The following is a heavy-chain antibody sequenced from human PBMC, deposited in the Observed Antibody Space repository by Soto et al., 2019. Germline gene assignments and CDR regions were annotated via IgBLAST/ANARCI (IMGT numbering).Heavy chain of an antibody. CDR2: IYPGDSEI. CDR1: GYSFTSYW. V-gene: IGHV5-51*01. J-gene: IGHJ4*02. Sequence: PGESLKISCKASGYSFTSYWIGWVRQMPGKGLEWMGIIYPGDSEIRYSPAFQGQVTMSADKSTTTAYLQWSSLKASDTAMYYCVRSANGGWYMFDYWGLGIPVTV. D-gene: IGHD6-19*01. CDR3: VRSANGGWYMFDY.